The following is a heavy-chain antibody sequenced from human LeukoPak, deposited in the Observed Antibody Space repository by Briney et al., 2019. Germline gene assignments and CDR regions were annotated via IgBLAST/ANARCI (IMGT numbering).Heavy chain of an antibody. Sequence: PGGSLRLSCAASGFTFSSYWMSWVRQAPGKGLEWVANIKQDGSEKYYVDSVKGRFTISRDNAKNSVYLQMNSLRAEDTAVYYCTRDATYYLRYGYFDYWGQGTLVTVSS. CDR2: IKQDGSEK. J-gene: IGHJ4*02. D-gene: IGHD2/OR15-2a*01. CDR1: GFTFSSYW. CDR3: TRDATYYLRYGYFDY. V-gene: IGHV3-7*01.